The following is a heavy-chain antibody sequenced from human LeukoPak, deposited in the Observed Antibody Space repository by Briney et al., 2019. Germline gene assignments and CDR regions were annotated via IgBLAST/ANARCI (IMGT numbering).Heavy chain of an antibody. Sequence: SETLSLTCTVSGGSISSYYWSWIRQPAGKGLEWIGRIYTSGSTNYNPSLKSRVTMSVDTSKTQFSPKLSSVTAADTAVYYCARDRAAGMEGRDWFDPWGQGTLVTVSS. J-gene: IGHJ5*02. D-gene: IGHD6-13*01. CDR3: ARDRAAGMEGRDWFDP. CDR2: IYTSGST. V-gene: IGHV4-4*07. CDR1: GGSISSYY.